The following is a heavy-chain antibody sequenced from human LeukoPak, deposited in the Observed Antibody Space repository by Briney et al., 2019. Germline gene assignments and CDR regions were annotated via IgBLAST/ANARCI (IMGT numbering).Heavy chain of an antibody. Sequence: KPSETLSLACAVYGGSFSGYYWSWIRQPPGKGLEWIGEINHSGSTNYNPSLKSRVTISVDTSENQFSLKLSSVTAADTAVYYCALAVAGTVVDAFDIWGQGTMVTVSS. J-gene: IGHJ3*02. CDR3: ALAVAGTVVDAFDI. D-gene: IGHD6-19*01. CDR2: INHSGST. CDR1: GGSFSGYY. V-gene: IGHV4-34*01.